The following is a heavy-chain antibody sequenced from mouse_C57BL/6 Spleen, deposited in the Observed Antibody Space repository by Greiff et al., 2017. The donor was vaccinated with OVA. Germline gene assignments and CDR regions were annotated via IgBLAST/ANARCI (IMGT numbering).Heavy chain of an antibody. D-gene: IGHD1-1*01. CDR1: GYTFTDYN. CDR2: INPNNGGT. V-gene: IGHV1-18*01. J-gene: IGHJ4*01. Sequence: EVQLVESGPELVKPGASVKIPCKASGYTFTDYNMDWVKQSHGKSLEWIGDINPNNGGTIYNQKFKGKATLTVDKSSSTAYMELRSLTSEDTAVYYCARDYFSMDYWGQGTSVTVSS. CDR3: ARDYFSMDY.